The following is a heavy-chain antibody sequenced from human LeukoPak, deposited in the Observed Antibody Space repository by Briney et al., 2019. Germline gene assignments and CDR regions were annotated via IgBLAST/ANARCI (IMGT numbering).Heavy chain of an antibody. CDR1: GGSISSYY. Sequence: SETLSLTCTVPGGSISSYYWRWIRQPPGKGLEWGGYIYYSGRTNYNPSLKSRVTISVDTSKNQFSLKLSSVTAADTAVYYCARHLGAAGSGSYYNSFKYYYYYGMDVWGQGTTVTVSS. J-gene: IGHJ6*02. CDR2: IYYSGRT. D-gene: IGHD3-10*01. CDR3: ARHLGAAGSGSYYNSFKYYYYYGMDV. V-gene: IGHV4-59*08.